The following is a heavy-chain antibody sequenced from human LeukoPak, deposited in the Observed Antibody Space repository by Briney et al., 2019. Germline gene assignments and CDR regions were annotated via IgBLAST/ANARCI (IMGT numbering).Heavy chain of an antibody. CDR3: ARGFLAHFYGSSSHDY. D-gene: IGHD3-10*01. J-gene: IGHJ4*02. Sequence: SETLSLACAVYGGSFSDYYWAWIRQPPGKGLEWIGEINHNGGINYNPSLKSRVTLSLATPLNHVSLRLTAVTAADTGVYYFARGFLAHFYGSSSHDYWGQGTLVSVSS. CDR1: GGSFSDYY. CDR2: INHNGGI. V-gene: IGHV4-34*01.